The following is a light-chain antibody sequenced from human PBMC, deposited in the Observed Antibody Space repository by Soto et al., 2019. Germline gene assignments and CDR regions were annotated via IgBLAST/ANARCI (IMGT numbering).Light chain of an antibody. Sequence: DIQMTQSPSSVSASVGDRVTITCRASQDISSWVTWYQQKPGKAPKLLIYAASTLQAGVPSRFSGSGSGTDFTLTIDNLQPEDFATYYCQQASSFPPMFTFGQGTRLEIK. CDR3: QQASSFPPMFT. J-gene: IGKJ2*01. V-gene: IGKV1D-12*01. CDR2: AAS. CDR1: QDISSW.